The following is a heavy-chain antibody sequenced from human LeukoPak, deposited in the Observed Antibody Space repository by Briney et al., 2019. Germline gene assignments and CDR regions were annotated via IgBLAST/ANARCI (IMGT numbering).Heavy chain of an antibody. CDR1: GFTISSYS. V-gene: IGHV3-21*01. CDR3: ARDNEDTAMGY. Sequence: GGSLRLSCAASGFTISSYSMNWVRQAPGKGLEWVSSISSSSSYIYYADSVKGRFTISRDNAKNSLYLQMNSLRAEDTAVYYCARDNEDTAMGYWGQGTLVTVSS. D-gene: IGHD5-18*01. J-gene: IGHJ4*02. CDR2: ISSSSSYI.